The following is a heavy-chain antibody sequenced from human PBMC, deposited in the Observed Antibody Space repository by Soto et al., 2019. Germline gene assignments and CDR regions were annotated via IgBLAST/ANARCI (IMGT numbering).Heavy chain of an antibody. CDR1: YG. D-gene: IGHD3-10*01. V-gene: IGHV3-30*19. J-gene: IGHJ4*02. CDR3: ARDDEGGSYCDLGY. CDR2: ISHDGNNK. Sequence: YGIHWVRQAPGKGLEWVAVISHDGNNKYYADSVKGRFTISRDNSKNTLYLQMNSLRTEDTAIYYCARDDEGGSYCDLGYWGQGTLVTVSS.